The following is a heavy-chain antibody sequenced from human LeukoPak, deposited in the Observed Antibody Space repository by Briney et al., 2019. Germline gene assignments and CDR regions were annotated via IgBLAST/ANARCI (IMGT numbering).Heavy chain of an antibody. D-gene: IGHD3-10*01. J-gene: IGHJ4*02. CDR1: GFTFDDYG. CDR2: ISTSGSII. CDR3: ARGFTYFDS. V-gene: IGHV3-48*03. Sequence: GGSLRLSCAASGFTFDDYGMSWVRQAPGKGLEWVSYISTSGSIIYYADSVKGRFTISRDNAKNSLYLQMNSLRAEDTAVYYCARGFTYFDSWGQGTLVTVSS.